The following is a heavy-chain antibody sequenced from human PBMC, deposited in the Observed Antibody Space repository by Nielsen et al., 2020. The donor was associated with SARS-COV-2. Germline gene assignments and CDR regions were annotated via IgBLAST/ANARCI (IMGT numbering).Heavy chain of an antibody. Sequence: GGSLRLSCVPSGFSVSNNYMSWVRQAPGKGLECVSVIYSHSTTSYADSVKGRFIISRDNSKNELYLQMNNLRAEDSAVYYCAAGPTSGWFGFFGYWGQGILVTASS. J-gene: IGHJ4*02. CDR3: AAGPTSGWFGFFGY. V-gene: IGHV3-53*01. D-gene: IGHD6-19*01. CDR1: GFSVSNNY. CDR2: IYSHSTT.